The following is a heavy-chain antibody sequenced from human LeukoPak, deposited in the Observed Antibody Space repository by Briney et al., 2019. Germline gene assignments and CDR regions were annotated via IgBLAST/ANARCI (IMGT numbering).Heavy chain of an antibody. D-gene: IGHD3-10*01. CDR1: GGSISSGSYY. CDR2: IYTCGST. J-gene: IGHJ4*02. Sequence: SETLSLTCNVSGGSISSGSYYWSWIRQPAGKGLEWIGRIYTCGSTNYNPSLKSRVTISVDTSKNQFSLKLSSVTAADTAVYYCAREGRGSGSYYKPEYWGQGTLVTVSS. CDR3: AREGRGSGSYYKPEY. V-gene: IGHV4-61*02.